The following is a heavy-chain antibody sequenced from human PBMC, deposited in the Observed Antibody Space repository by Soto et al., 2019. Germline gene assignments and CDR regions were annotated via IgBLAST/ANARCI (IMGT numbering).Heavy chain of an antibody. J-gene: IGHJ5*02. V-gene: IGHV3-33*01. D-gene: IGHD6-13*01. CDR1: GFTFSSYG. Sequence: QAQLVESGGGVVQPGRSLRLSCAASGFTFSSYGMHWVRQAPGKGLEWVAVIWFDGSNKYYADSVKGRFTISRDNSKKTLYLQMNRLRDEDTAVKYGATDAQGSSSGYFLEWHGQGWFGPWGQGTLVTVFS. CDR3: ATDAQGSSSGYFLEWHGQGWFGP. CDR2: IWFDGSNK.